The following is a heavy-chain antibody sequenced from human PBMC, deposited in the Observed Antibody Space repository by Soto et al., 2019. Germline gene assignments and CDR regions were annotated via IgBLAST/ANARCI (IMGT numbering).Heavy chain of an antibody. V-gene: IGHV4-59*08. CDR3: VRQGIGPLHGLVDV. CDR1: GGSFSGYY. J-gene: IGHJ6*02. D-gene: IGHD3-10*01. CDR2: IYETGST. Sequence: SETLSLTCAVYGGSFSGYYWTWIRQPPGKGLEWIGYIYETGSTSYNPSLNSRVTISLDRSTKQLSLKLSSATAADTAMYHCVRQGIGPLHGLVDVWGRGTTVTVSS.